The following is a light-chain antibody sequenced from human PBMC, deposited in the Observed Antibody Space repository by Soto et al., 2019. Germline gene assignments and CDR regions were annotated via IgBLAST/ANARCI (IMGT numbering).Light chain of an antibody. CDR1: QSTNY. CDR2: GAS. CDR3: QQYDTSPIT. V-gene: IGKV3-20*01. J-gene: IGKJ5*01. Sequence: EVVLTQSPGTLSLSPGEKASLACRASQSTNYLTWYQQKPGQAPSLLIFGASTRATGIPDRFSGSGSGTDFTLTISRLEPEDFAVYYCQQYDTSPITFGQGTRLRL.